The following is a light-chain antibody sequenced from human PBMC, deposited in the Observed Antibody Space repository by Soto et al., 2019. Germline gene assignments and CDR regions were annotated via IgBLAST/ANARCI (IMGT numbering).Light chain of an antibody. V-gene: IGLV2-14*03. CDR2: DVS. CDR3: SSYTSSSTVL. Sequence: QSALTQPASVSGSPGQSITISCTGTSSDVGGYNYVSWYQQHPGKAPKLMIYDVSNRPSGVSNRYSGSKSGKTASLTISGLEAEDEADYYCSSYTSSSTVLFGGGTKLTVL. J-gene: IGLJ2*01. CDR1: SSDVGGYNY.